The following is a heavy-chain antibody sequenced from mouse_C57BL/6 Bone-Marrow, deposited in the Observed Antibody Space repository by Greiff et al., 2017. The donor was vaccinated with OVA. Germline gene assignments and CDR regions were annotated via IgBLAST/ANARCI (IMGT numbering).Heavy chain of an antibody. Sequence: QVQLKESGAELVRPGASVKLSCKASGYTFTSYGISWVKQRTGQGLEWIGEIYPRSGNTYYNEKFKGKATLTADKSSSTAYMELRSLTSEDSAVYFCARDYYGSPHYWGQGTSVTVSS. D-gene: IGHD1-1*01. J-gene: IGHJ4*01. V-gene: IGHV1-81*01. CDR1: GYTFTSYG. CDR2: IYPRSGNT. CDR3: ARDYYGSPHY.